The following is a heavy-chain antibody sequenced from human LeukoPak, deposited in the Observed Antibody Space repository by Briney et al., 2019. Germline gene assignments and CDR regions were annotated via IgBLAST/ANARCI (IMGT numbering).Heavy chain of an antibody. J-gene: IGHJ3*02. CDR1: GYSFTSYW. V-gene: IGHV5-51*01. D-gene: IGHD5-24*01. CDR2: IYPGDSDT. CDR3: ARVMATTSDAFDI. Sequence: GESLKISCKGSGYSFTSYWIGWVRQMPGKGLEWMGIIYPGDSDTRYSPSFLGQVTISADKSISTAYLQWSSLKASDTAMYYCARVMATTSDAFDIWGQGTMVTVSS.